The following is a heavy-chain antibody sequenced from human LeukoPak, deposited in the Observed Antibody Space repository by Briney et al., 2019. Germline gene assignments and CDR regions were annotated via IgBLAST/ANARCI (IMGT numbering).Heavy chain of an antibody. CDR2: IYHSGST. J-gene: IGHJ3*02. CDR3: ASRDRVRGVISAFDI. CDR1: AGSITSTNS. Sequence: SQSLSLTCAVDAGSITSTNSWCGGRQPPGKRLEWIGEIYHSGSTNYNPSLKSRVTISVDKSKNQFSLKLSSVTAADTAVYYCASRDRVRGVISAFDIWGQGTMVTVSS. V-gene: IGHV4-4*02. D-gene: IGHD3-10*01.